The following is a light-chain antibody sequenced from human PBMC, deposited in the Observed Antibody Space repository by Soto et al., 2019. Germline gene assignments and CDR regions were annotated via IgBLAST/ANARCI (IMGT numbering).Light chain of an antibody. CDR3: CSYTRSGTRI. J-gene: IGLJ1*01. CDR2: DVS. CDR1: SGDIGDYNY. Sequence: QCVMTQPASISGSPGESITISSVGTSGDIGDYNYVSWYQQHPGKVPKVIIYDVSNRPSGVSYRFSGTKSGNTASLTVSGLQAEDEADYYCCSYTRSGTRIFGTGTKGTVL. V-gene: IGLV2-14*01.